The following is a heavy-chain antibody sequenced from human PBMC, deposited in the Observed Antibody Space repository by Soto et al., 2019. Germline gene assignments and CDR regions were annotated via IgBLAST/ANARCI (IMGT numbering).Heavy chain of an antibody. J-gene: IGHJ4*02. D-gene: IGHD7-27*01. V-gene: IGHV3-23*01. CDR1: GFTFRSFG. CDR2: ISGSGSST. Sequence: GGSLRLSCAASGFTFRSFGMSWVRQAPGKGLEWVSTISGSGSSTYSADSVKGRFTISRDNSKNTLYLQMNSLRVEDTAIYYCANAWGIDYWGQGTLVTVSS. CDR3: ANAWGIDY.